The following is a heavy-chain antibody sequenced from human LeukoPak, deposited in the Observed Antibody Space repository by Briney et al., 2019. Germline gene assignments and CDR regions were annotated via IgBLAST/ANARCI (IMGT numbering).Heavy chain of an antibody. CDR3: ARDGDFWSGAYYFDY. J-gene: IGHJ4*02. Sequence: GGSLRLSCAASGFTFSSYSMNWVRQAPGKGLEWVSSISSSSSYIYYADSVRGRFTISRDNAKNSLYLQMNSLRAEDTAVYYCARDGDFWSGAYYFDYWGQGTLVTVSS. CDR1: GFTFSSYS. V-gene: IGHV3-21*01. D-gene: IGHD3-3*01. CDR2: ISSSSSYI.